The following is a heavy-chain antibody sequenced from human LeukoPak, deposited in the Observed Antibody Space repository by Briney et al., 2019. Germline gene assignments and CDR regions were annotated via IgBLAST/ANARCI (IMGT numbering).Heavy chain of an antibody. V-gene: IGHV3-23*01. Sequence: PGGSLRPSCAASGFTFSSYAMSWVRQAPGKGLEWVSTISGGGTTYYADSVKGRFTISRDNSKNTLYLQMNSLRAEDTAVYYCAKVPMGYDFGRSYMDVWGKGTTVTVSS. D-gene: IGHD3-3*01. CDR2: ISGGGTT. J-gene: IGHJ6*03. CDR1: GFTFSSYA. CDR3: AKVPMGYDFGRSYMDV.